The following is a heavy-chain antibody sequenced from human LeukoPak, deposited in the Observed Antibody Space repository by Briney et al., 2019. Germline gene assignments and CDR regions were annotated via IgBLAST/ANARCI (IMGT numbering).Heavy chain of an antibody. CDR3: ARDTDDFWSGRFDY. CDR1: GFTFSDSY. Sequence: GGSLRLSCAASGFTFSDSYMTWVRQAPGKGLEWVANIKQDGSEKYYVDSVKGRFTISRDNAKNSLYLQMNSLRAEDTAVYYCARDTDDFWSGRFDYWGQGALVTVSS. CDR2: IKQDGSEK. D-gene: IGHD3-3*01. J-gene: IGHJ4*02. V-gene: IGHV3-7*01.